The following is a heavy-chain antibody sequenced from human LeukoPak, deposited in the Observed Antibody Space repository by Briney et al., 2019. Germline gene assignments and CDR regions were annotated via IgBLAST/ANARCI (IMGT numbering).Heavy chain of an antibody. J-gene: IGHJ6*03. CDR3: ARGNYYYHMDV. CDR2: INHSGST. Sequence: SETLSLTCAVYGGSFSVYYWSWIRQPPGKGLEWIGEINHSGSTNYNPSLKSRVTISVDTSKNQFSLKLSSVTAADTAVYYCARGNYYYHMDVWGKGTTVTVSS. CDR1: GGSFSVYY. V-gene: IGHV4-34*01.